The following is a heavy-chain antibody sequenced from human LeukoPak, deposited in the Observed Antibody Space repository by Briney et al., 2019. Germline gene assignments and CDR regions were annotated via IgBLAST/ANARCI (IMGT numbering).Heavy chain of an antibody. CDR2: IWYDGSNK. CDR1: GFTFSSYG. D-gene: IGHD3-22*01. J-gene: IGHJ6*02. V-gene: IGHV3-33*01. Sequence: PGRSLRLSCAASGFTFSSYGMHWVRQAPGKGLEWVAVIWYDGSNKYYADSVKGRFTISRDNSKNTLYLQMNSLRAEDTAVYYCAGVYYKKDYYYYYGMDVWGQGTTVTVSS. CDR3: AGVYYKKDYYYYYGMDV.